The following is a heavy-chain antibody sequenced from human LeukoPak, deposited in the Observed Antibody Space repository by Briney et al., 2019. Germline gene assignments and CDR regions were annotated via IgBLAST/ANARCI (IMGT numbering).Heavy chain of an antibody. CDR3: IHYGSGSYSTDY. Sequence: GGSLRLSCAASGFTFSHAWMSWVRQAPGKGLEWVGRIKSKTDGETTDYAAPVKGRFTISRDDSKDTLHLQMNSLKTEDTAVYYCIHYGSGSYSTDYWGQGTLVNVSS. V-gene: IGHV3-15*01. CDR2: IKSKTDGETT. D-gene: IGHD3-10*01. J-gene: IGHJ4*02. CDR1: GFTFSHAW.